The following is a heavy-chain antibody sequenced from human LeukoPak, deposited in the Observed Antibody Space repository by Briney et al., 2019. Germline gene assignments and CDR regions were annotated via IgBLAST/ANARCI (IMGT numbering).Heavy chain of an antibody. CDR2: IYPGASET. Sequence: GESLKISCKGSGYRFSNYRLAWVRPMPGKGLEWMGIIYPGASETTYSPSFQGHVTISADKSVTTAYLQWSSLKPSDTAIYYCARLDEGFYYDGYGYNFWGQGTLVTVSS. D-gene: IGHD3-22*01. V-gene: IGHV5-51*01. J-gene: IGHJ4*02. CDR3: ARLDEGFYYDGYGYNF. CDR1: GYRFSNYR.